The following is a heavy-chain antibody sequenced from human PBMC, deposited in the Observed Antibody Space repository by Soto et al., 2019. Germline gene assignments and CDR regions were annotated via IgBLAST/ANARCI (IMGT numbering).Heavy chain of an antibody. Sequence: QVLLQQSGPGLVKPSGTRSLTCGICGVSISSSRWWSWVRQSPGKGLEWLGEVYHSGSANYNPSLKNRLSISVDRSWNNLPLHLTSLTAANTAVYYCAREVRRYNSYQFDSWGQATLVILSS. D-gene: IGHD1-20*01. J-gene: IGHJ4*02. CDR1: GVSISSSRW. CDR2: VYHSGSA. V-gene: IGHV4-4*02. CDR3: AREVRRYNSYQFDS.